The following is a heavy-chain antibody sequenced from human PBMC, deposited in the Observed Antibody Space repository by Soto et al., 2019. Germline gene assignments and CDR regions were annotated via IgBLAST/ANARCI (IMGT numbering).Heavy chain of an antibody. CDR2: ISYDGSNK. D-gene: IGHD3-3*01. Sequence: GGSLRLSCAASGFTFSSYGMHWVRQAPGKXLEWVAVISYDGSNKYYADSVKGRFTISRDNSKNTLYLQMNSLRAEDTAVYYCAKEYYDFWSGSYNWFDPWGQGTLVTVSS. CDR1: GFTFSSYG. CDR3: AKEYYDFWSGSYNWFDP. J-gene: IGHJ5*02. V-gene: IGHV3-30*18.